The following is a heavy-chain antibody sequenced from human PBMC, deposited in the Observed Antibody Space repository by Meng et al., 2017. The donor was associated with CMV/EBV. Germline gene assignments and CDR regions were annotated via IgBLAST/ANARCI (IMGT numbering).Heavy chain of an antibody. D-gene: IGHD1-1*01. CDR3: AKAGGYNWNDEAFDI. CDR1: GSTFSSYG. J-gene: IGHJ3*02. V-gene: IGHV3-30*02. Sequence: GESLKISCAASGSTFSSYGMHWVRQAPGKGLEWVAFIRYDGNNKYYADSVKGRFTISRDNSKNTLNLQMNSLRAEETAVFYCAKAGGYNWNDEAFDIWGQGTMVTVSS. CDR2: IRYDGNNK.